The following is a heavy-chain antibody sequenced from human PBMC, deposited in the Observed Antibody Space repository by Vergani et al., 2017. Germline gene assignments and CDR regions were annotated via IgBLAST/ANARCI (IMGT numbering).Heavy chain of an antibody. CDR3: ARSLQRYNWFDP. D-gene: IGHD5-18*01. V-gene: IGHV4-61*02. CDR1: GGSISSGSYY. J-gene: IGHJ5*02. CDR2: IYTSGST. Sequence: QVQLQESGPGLVKPSQTLSLTCTVSGGSISSGSYYWSWIRQPPGKGLEWIGRIYTSGSTNYNPSLKSRVTMSVDTSKNQFSLKLSSVTAADTAVYYCARSLQRYNWFDPWGQGTLVTVSS.